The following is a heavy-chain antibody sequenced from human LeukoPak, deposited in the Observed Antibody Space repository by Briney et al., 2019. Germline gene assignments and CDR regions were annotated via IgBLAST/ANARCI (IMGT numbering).Heavy chain of an antibody. CDR2: ISSSSSTI. D-gene: IGHD2-2*01. J-gene: IGHJ4*02. V-gene: IGHV3-21*01. Sequence: GGSLRLSCAASGFTFSSYSMSWVRQAPGKGLDRVSSISSSSSTIYYADSVKGRFTISRDNAKNSLYLQMNSLRAEDTALYYCARGDCTTTSCYLFDYWGQGTLVTVSS. CDR3: ARGDCTTTSCYLFDY. CDR1: GFTFSSYS.